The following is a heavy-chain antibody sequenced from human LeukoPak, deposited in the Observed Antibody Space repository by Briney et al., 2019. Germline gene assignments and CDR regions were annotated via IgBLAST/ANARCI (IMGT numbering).Heavy chain of an antibody. Sequence: PSETLSLTCTVSGGSISSYYWSRIRQPPGKGLEWIGYIYYSGSTNYNPSLKSRVTISVDTSKNQFSLKLSSVTAADTAVYYCARTMEAEVGEYFDYWGQGTLVTVSS. V-gene: IGHV4-59*01. J-gene: IGHJ4*02. CDR1: GGSISSYY. D-gene: IGHD3-10*01. CDR2: IYYSGST. CDR3: ARTMEAEVGEYFDY.